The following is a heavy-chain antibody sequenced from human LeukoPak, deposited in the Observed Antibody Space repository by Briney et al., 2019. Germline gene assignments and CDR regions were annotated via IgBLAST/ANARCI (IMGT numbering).Heavy chain of an antibody. CDR3: ASAGDSSGYYYFSAFDI. CDR1: GYSFTSYW. CDR2: IYPGDSDT. V-gene: IGHV5-51*01. Sequence: GESLKISCKGSGYSFTSYWIGWVRQMPGKGLEWMGIIYPGDSDTRYSPSFQGQVTISADKSISTAYLQWSSLKASDTAMYYCASAGDSSGYYYFSAFDIWGQGTMVTVSS. D-gene: IGHD3-22*01. J-gene: IGHJ3*02.